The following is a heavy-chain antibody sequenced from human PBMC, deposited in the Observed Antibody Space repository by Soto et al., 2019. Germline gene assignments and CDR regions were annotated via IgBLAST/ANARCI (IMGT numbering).Heavy chain of an antibody. CDR1: GGSISSSSYY. D-gene: IGHD6-13*01. CDR3: ARPGGTPGPHATNWFDP. Sequence: GGSISSSSYYWGWIRQPPGKGLEWIGSIYYSGSTYYNPSLKSRVTISVDTSKNQFSLKLSSVTAADTAVYYCARPGGTPGPHATNWFDPWGQGTLVTVSS. J-gene: IGHJ5*02. V-gene: IGHV4-39*01. CDR2: IYYSGST.